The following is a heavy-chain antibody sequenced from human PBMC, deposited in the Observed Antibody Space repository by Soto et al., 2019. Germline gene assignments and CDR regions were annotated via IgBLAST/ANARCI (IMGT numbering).Heavy chain of an antibody. J-gene: IGHJ6*02. V-gene: IGHV3-13*05. CDR3: ARAYLGRLPRRADYYYAMDV. CDR1: GFSFRDYD. D-gene: IGHD1-26*01. CDR2: LGAARDP. Sequence: EVQLVESGGGSVQPGESLRLSCAAPGFSFRDYDMHWVRHRKGKGLEWVSALGAARDPYYVGSVKGRFSVSRDNAQNSLFLQMNILRVDDTAVYFCARAYLGRLPRRADYYYAMDVWGRGTTVTVSS.